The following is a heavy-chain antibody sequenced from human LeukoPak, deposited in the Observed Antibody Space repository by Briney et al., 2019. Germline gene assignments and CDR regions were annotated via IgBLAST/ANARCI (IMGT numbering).Heavy chain of an antibody. CDR3: ARHEVVSWLPSHWYFDL. J-gene: IGHJ2*01. Sequence: SETLSLTCTVSGGSISSSSYYWGWIRQPPGKGLEWIGSIYYSGSTYYNPSLKSRVTISVDTSKNQFSLKLSSVTAADTAVYYCARHEVVSWLPSHWYFDLWGRGTLVTVSS. CDR1: GGSISSSSYY. V-gene: IGHV4-39*01. D-gene: IGHD5-18*01. CDR2: IYYSGST.